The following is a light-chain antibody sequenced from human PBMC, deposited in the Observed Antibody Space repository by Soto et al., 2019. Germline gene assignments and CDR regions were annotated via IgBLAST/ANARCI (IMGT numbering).Light chain of an antibody. CDR1: QSVSSY. CDR2: GAS. CDR3: QQYDNWPPWT. J-gene: IGKJ1*01. V-gene: IGKV3-15*01. Sequence: EIVLTQSPATLSLSPGERATLSCRASQSVSSYLAWYQQKPGQAPRLLIYGASTRATGIPARFSGSGSGTEFTLTIGSLQSEDFAVYYCQQYDNWPPWTFGQGTKVDIK.